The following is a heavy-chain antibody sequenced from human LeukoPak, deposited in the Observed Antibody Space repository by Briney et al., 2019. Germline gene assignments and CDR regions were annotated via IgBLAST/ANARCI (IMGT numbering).Heavy chain of an antibody. Sequence: PSETLSLTCTVSGGSISSGSYYWSWIRQPAGKGLEWIGRIYTSGSTNYNPSLKSRVTISVDTSKNQFSLKLSSVTAADTAVYYCARDGLRRRIMITFGGGGQFDYWGQGTLVTVSS. V-gene: IGHV4-61*02. CDR1: GGSISSGSYY. J-gene: IGHJ4*02. D-gene: IGHD3-16*01. CDR2: IYTSGST. CDR3: ARDGLRRRIMITFGGGGQFDY.